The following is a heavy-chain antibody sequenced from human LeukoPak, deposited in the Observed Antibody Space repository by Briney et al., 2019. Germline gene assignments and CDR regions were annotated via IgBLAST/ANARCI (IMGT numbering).Heavy chain of an antibody. CDR3: ARDVVVVPAAIHYGMDV. J-gene: IGHJ6*02. D-gene: IGHD2-2*01. V-gene: IGHV4-34*01. Sequence: SETLSLTCAVYGGSFSDYFWGWIRQPPGKGLEWIGEINHSGRTYSNPSLNSRVTISVDTSKNQFSLNLSSVTAADTAVYYCARDVVVVPAAIHYGMDVWGQGTTVTVSS. CDR2: INHSGRT. CDR1: GGSFSDYF.